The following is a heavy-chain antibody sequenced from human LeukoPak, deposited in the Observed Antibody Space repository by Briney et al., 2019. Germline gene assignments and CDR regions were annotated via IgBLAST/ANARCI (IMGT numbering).Heavy chain of an antibody. CDR2: INPNSGGT. CDR1: GYTFTGYY. D-gene: IGHD1-26*01. V-gene: IGHV1-2*06. CDR3: AREAGIESNWFDP. J-gene: IGHJ5*02. Sequence: ASVKVSCKASGYTFTGYYMHWVRQAPGQGLEWMGRINPNSGGTNYAQKFQGRVTMTRDTSISTAYMELSRLRSDDTAVYYCAREAGIESNWFDPWGQGTLVTVSS.